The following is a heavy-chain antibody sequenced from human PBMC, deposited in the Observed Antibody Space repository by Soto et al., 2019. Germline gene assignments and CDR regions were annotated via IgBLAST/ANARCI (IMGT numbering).Heavy chain of an antibody. V-gene: IGHV3-30*18. CDR1: GFTFSSYG. J-gene: IGHJ3*02. CDR2: ISYDGSNK. CDR3: AKDRRITRTAFDI. Sequence: QVQLVESGGGVVQPGRSLRLSCAASGFTFSSYGMHWVRQAPGKGLEWVAVISYDGSNKYYADSVKGRFTISRDNSKNTLYLQMNSLRAEDTAVYYCAKDRRITRTAFDIWGQGTMVTVSS. D-gene: IGHD3-10*01.